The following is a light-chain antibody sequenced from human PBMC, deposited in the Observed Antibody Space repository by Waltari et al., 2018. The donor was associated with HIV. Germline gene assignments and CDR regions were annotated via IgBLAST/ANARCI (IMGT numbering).Light chain of an antibody. J-gene: IGKJ4*01. CDR3: QQRSDWPPIT. Sequence: ETALTQSPAILSLSPGDRATLSCRASQNVGYYLAWYQQKPRQAPRVLSYDASKRGAGVPARFSGSGSGTDVTLTISSLEPEDFAVYYCQQRSDWPPITFGGGTKVEIK. V-gene: IGKV3-11*01. CDR1: QNVGYY. CDR2: DAS.